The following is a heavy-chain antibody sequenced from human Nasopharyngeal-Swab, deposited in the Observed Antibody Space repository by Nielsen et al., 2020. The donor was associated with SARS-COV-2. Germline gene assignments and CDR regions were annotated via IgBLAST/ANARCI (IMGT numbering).Heavy chain of an antibody. V-gene: IGHV1-69*13. CDR1: GGTFSSYA. D-gene: IGHD3-22*01. CDR3: ARPYYYDSSGYHVAFDI. Sequence: SVKVSCKASGGTFSSYAISWVRQAPGQGLEWMGGIIPIFGTANYAQEFQGRVTITADESTSTAYMELSSLRSEDTAVYYCARPYYYDSSGYHVAFDIWGQGTMVTVSS. CDR2: IIPIFGTA. J-gene: IGHJ3*02.